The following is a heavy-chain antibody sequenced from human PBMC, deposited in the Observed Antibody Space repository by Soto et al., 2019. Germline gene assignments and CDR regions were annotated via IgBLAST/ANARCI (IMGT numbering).Heavy chain of an antibody. CDR1: GGSISSGGYS. D-gene: IGHD5-18*01. CDR2: IYHSGST. V-gene: IGHV4-30-2*01. CDR3: ARDFSYGLDY. J-gene: IGHJ4*02. Sequence: TLSLTCAVSGGSISSGGYSWSWIRQPPGKGLEWIGYIYHSGSTYYNPSLKSRVTISVDRSKNQFSLKLSSVTAADTAVYYCARDFSYGLDYWGQGTLVTVSS.